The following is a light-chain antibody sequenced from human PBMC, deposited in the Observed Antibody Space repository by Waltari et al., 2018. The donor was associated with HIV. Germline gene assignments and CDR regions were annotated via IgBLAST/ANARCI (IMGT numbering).Light chain of an antibody. J-gene: IGKJ3*01. Sequence: DLVMTQSPLSLSVTPGEPASISCTSSQSLLAGNGHNYLNWYVQKPGQSPQLLMFFGSNRASGVPDRCSGSGSGTDFTLKISRVEAEDVGVYYCMQAIQTPSFGPGTKVEIK. CDR3: MQAIQTPS. CDR1: QSLLAGNGHNY. V-gene: IGKV2-28*01. CDR2: FGS.